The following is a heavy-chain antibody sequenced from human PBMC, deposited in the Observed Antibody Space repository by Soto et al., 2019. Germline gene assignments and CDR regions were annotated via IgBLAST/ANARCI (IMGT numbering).Heavy chain of an antibody. CDR1: GFTFSNYW. CDR3: ARGDCVGGTCYSFAGSFYYDMDV. CDR2: INSDGSVS. V-gene: IGHV3-74*02. D-gene: IGHD2-15*01. Sequence: EVQLVESGGGLVQPGGSLRLSCAASGFTFSNYWMYWVRQAPGKGLEWVSRINSDGSVSSYADSVKGRLTISRDNVKNPLYLQMDSLRAEDTAVYYCARGDCVGGTCYSFAGSFYYDMDVWGKGTKVTVFS. J-gene: IGHJ6*03.